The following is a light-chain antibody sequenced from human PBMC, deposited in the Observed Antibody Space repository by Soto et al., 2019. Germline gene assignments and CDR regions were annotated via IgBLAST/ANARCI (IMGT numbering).Light chain of an antibody. CDR3: QQYKTFST. Sequence: DIQMTQSPSTLSASVGDRVTITCRASQTISSWLAWYQQKPGKAPKLLIYDVSSLGSGVSSRFSGSGSGTEFTLTISSLQPDDFATYHCQQYKTFSTFGQGTKV. CDR1: QTISSW. V-gene: IGKV1-5*01. J-gene: IGKJ1*01. CDR2: DVS.